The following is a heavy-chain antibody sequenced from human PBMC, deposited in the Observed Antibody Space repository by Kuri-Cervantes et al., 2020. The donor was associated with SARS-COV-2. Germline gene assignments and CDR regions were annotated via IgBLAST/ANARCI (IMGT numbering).Heavy chain of an antibody. CDR1: GFAFGRFW. D-gene: IGHD3-10*01. J-gene: IGHJ4*02. CDR2: INRDGTVI. CDR3: VRDNNYYGSGSSLFDS. V-gene: IGHV3-74*01. Sequence: GGSLRLSCAASGFAFGRFWMHWVRQVPGKGRMWVSRINRDGTVITYADSVKGRFTISRDNAKNTLSLQMNSLRAEDTAMYYCVRDNNYYGSGSSLFDSWGQGTLVTVSS.